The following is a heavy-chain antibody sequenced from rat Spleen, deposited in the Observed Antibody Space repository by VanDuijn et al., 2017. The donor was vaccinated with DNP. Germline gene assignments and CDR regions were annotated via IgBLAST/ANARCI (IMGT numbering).Heavy chain of an antibody. Sequence: EVRLVESGGGLVQPGRSLKLSCAASGFTFSNYGMAWVRQTPEKGLEWVATISSRDDFSYYQESVKGRFTISRENAKNTLYLQMNSLRSDDTATYFCTREGTGTGYFDYWGQGVMVTVSS. V-gene: IGHV5S13*01. J-gene: IGHJ2*01. CDR1: GFTFSNYG. CDR3: TREGTGTGYFDY. D-gene: IGHD5-1*01. CDR2: ISSRDDFS.